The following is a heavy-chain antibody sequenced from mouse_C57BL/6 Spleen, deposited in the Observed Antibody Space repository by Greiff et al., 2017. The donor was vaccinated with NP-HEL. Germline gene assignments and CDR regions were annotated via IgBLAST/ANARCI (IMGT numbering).Heavy chain of an antibody. V-gene: IGHV5-17*01. J-gene: IGHJ2*01. D-gene: IGHD2-3*01. CDR1: GFTFSDYG. CDR3: AIFYDGYSVDY. CDR2: ISSGSSTI. Sequence: EVKLVESGGGLVKPGGSLKLSCAASGFTFSDYGMHWVRQAPEKGLEWVAYISSGSSTIYYADTVKGRFTISRDNAKNTLFLQMTSLRSEDTAMYYWAIFYDGYSVDYWGQGTTLTVSS.